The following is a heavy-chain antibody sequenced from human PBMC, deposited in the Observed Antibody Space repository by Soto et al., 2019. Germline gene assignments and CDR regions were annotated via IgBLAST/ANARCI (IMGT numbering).Heavy chain of an antibody. CDR1: GFTFDDYA. CDR3: AKVLSRETKVATTAGDYFDY. D-gene: IGHD5-12*01. Sequence: GGSLRLSCAASGFTFDDYAMHWVRQAPGKGLEWVSGISWNSGSIGYADSVKGRFTISRDNAKNSLYLQMNSLRAEDTALYYCAKVLSRETKVATTAGDYFDYWGQGTLVTVSS. V-gene: IGHV3-9*01. J-gene: IGHJ4*02. CDR2: ISWNSGSI.